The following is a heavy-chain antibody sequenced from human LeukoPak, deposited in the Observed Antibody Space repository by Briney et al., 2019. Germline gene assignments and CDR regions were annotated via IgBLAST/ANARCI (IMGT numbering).Heavy chain of an antibody. V-gene: IGHV3-64*01. CDR3: ARDCSSGWYAPLWCDY. J-gene: IGHJ4*02. D-gene: IGHD6-19*01. CDR2: ISSNGGST. CDR1: GFTFSSYA. Sequence: PGGSLRLSCAASGFTFSSYAMHWVRQAPGKGLEYVSAISSNGGSTYYANSVKGRFTISRDNSKNTLYLQMGSLRAEDMAVYYCARDCSSGWYAPLWCDYWGQGTLVTVSS.